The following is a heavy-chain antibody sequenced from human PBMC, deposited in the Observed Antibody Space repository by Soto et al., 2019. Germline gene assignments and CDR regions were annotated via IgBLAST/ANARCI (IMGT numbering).Heavy chain of an antibody. J-gene: IGHJ5*02. CDR1: GFTFSDYY. D-gene: IGHD3-3*01. Sequence: GGSLRLSCAASGFTFSDYYMSWIRQAPGKGLEWVSYISSSGSTIYYADSVKGRFTISRDNAKNSLYLQMNSLRAEDTAVYYCARDFAPYYDFWSANSWFDPWGQGTLVTVSS. CDR3: ARDFAPYYDFWSANSWFDP. CDR2: ISSSGSTI. V-gene: IGHV3-11*01.